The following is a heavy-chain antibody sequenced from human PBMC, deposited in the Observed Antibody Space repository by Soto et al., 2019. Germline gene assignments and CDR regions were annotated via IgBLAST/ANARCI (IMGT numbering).Heavy chain of an antibody. V-gene: IGHV3-33*01. Sequence: QPGGPLRLSCAASGFTFNNYGMHWVRQAPGKGLEWVALIWHDGSNKGYADSVKGRFTSSRDNSKNTPYLQMNSLKTEDTAVYYCTSPMVRGDRGTFDIWGQGTMVTVSS. CDR2: IWHDGSNK. CDR3: TSPMVRGDRGTFDI. CDR1: GFTFNNYG. J-gene: IGHJ3*02. D-gene: IGHD3-10*01.